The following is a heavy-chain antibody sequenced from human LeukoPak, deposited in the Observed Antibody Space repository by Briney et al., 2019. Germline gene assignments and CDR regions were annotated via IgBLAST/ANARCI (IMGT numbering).Heavy chain of an antibody. CDR2: ISSSSSYI. D-gene: IGHD3-9*01. CDR1: GFTFSSYS. J-gene: IGHJ4*02. V-gene: IGHV3-21*01. CDR3: ARDRPKRYDTEYYFDY. Sequence: GGSLRLSCAASGFTFSSYSMNWVRQAPGKGLEWVSSISSSSSYIYYADSVKGRFTISRDNAKNSLYLQMNSLRAEDTAVYYCARDRPKRYDTEYYFDYWGQGTLVTASS.